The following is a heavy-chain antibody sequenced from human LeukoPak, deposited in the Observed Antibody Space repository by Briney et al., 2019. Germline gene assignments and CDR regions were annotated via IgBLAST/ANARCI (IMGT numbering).Heavy chain of an antibody. CDR1: GFTVSSNS. V-gene: IGHV3-53*01. Sequence: GGSLRLSCTVSGFTVSSNSMSWVRQAPGKGLEWVSFIYSDNTHYSDSVKGRFTISRDNSKNTLYLQMNSLRAEDTAVYYCARDYGSWFGDLGWYFDLWGRGTLVTVSS. CDR3: ARDYGSWFGDLGWYFDL. J-gene: IGHJ2*01. CDR2: IYSDNT. D-gene: IGHD3-10*01.